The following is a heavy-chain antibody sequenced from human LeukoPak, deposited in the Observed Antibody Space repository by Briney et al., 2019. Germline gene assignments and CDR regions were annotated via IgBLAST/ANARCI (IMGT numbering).Heavy chain of an antibody. J-gene: IGHJ4*02. CDR1: GFTFGEDA. CDR3: ARLIAVVVAASSYFDS. Sequence: GGSLRLSCTASGFTFGEDAMSWFHQAPGEGLEWVGFIRTKTNGATAEYAASVKGRFSISRDDSKSIAYLQMNSLKTEDTAVYYCARLIAVVVAASSYFDSWGQGTRVTVSS. D-gene: IGHD2-15*01. V-gene: IGHV3-49*03. CDR2: IRTKTNGATA.